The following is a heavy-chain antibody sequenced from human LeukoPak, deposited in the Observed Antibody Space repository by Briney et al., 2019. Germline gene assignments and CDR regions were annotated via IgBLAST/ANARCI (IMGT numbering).Heavy chain of an antibody. V-gene: IGHV4-59*01. J-gene: IGHJ6*02. CDR2: IYYSGST. CDR3: ARCGYYGMDV. CDR1: GGSIGTYY. Sequence: SETLSLTCTVSGGSIGTYYWTWIRQPPGKGLEWIGNIYYSGSTNYNPSLKSRVTISVDTSKNQFSLKVSSVTAADTAVYYCARCGYYGMDVWGQGTTVTVSS.